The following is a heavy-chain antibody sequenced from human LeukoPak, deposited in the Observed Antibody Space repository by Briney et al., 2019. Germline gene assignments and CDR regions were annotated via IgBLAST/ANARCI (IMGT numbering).Heavy chain of an antibody. D-gene: IGHD2-2*01. J-gene: IGHJ5*02. Sequence: PGGSLRLSCAASGFTFSDYAMTWVRQAPGKGLDWVSGISGFGGSTYYADSMKGRFTISRDNSKNTLFLQVHSLRADDTTVYYCARPKYSNSYYWFDPWGQGTLVTVSS. CDR2: ISGFGGST. V-gene: IGHV3-23*01. CDR1: GFTFSDYA. CDR3: ARPKYSNSYYWFDP.